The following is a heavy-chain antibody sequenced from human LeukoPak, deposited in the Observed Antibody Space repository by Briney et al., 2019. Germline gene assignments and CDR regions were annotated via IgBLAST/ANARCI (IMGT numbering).Heavy chain of an antibody. Sequence: GGSLSLSCAASGFTFSSYSMNWVRQAPGKGLEWVSYISSSSSTIYYADSVKGRFTISRDNAKNSLYLQMNSLRAEDTAVYYCARSDDYGDYWGQGTLVTVSS. CDR3: ARSDDYGDY. CDR1: GFTFSSYS. D-gene: IGHD5-24*01. CDR2: ISSSSSTI. V-gene: IGHV3-48*04. J-gene: IGHJ4*02.